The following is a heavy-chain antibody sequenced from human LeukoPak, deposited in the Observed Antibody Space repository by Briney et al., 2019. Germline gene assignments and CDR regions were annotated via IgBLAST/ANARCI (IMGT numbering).Heavy chain of an antibody. J-gene: IGHJ4*02. D-gene: IGHD6-19*01. Sequence: ASVNVSCKASNYTFISYGISWVRQAPGQGLEWMGWISAYNGNTNYAQKVQGRVTMTTDTSTSTAYMELRSLRSDDTAVYYCARDKYRSGWFRGFDYWGQGTLVTVSS. CDR1: NYTFISYG. CDR2: ISAYNGNT. V-gene: IGHV1-18*04. CDR3: ARDKYRSGWFRGFDY.